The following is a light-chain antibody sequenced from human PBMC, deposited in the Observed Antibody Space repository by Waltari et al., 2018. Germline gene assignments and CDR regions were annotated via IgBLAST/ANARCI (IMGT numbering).Light chain of an antibody. CDR2: GVS. CDR1: SSDAGGYNY. CDR3: CSYTTSNTWV. V-gene: IGLV2-14*01. J-gene: IGLJ2*01. Sequence: QSAPTQPPSVSGPPGQSVTISCTGTSSDAGGYNYVSWYQQHPGKAPKLMIYGVSNRPSGVSERCSGSKSGNTASLTISGLQAEDEADYYCCSYTTSNTWVFGGGTRLTVL.